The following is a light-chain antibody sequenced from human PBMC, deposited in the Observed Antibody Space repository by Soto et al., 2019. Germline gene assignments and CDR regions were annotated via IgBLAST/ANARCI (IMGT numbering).Light chain of an antibody. CDR1: ASNLGANY. V-gene: IGLV1-51*01. J-gene: IGLJ2*01. CDR2: DNE. Sequence: QAVVTQPPSVSAAPGQKVTISCSGSASNLGANYVSWYQLLPGTAPKLLIYDNEKRPSGIPDRFSGSKSGTSATLGITGLQTRDEADYYCGTWDNSLSAGVFGGGTKLTVL. CDR3: GTWDNSLSAGV.